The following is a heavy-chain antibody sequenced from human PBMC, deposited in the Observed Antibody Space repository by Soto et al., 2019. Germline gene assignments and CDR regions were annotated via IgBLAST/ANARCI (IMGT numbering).Heavy chain of an antibody. CDR1: GYNFPSSN. D-gene: IGHD2-21*02. Sequence: QERMVQSGAELRRPGASVKISCRASGYNFPSSNVNWVRQASGQGPEWLGWMNAANGNAAFALEFQGRVTMTRYLSTDTAYLELGGLSSGDTAMYYCARAVGIGVTGLDLWGPGTFVTVS. J-gene: IGHJ5*02. CDR2: MNAANGNA. CDR3: ARAVGIGVTGLDL. V-gene: IGHV1-8*01.